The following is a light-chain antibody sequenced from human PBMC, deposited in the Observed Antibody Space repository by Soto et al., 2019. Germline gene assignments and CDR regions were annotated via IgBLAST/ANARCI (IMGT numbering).Light chain of an antibody. J-gene: IGKJ3*01. Sequence: EIVLTQSPATLSLSPGERATLSCRASQSVSSYLAWYQQKPGQAPRLLIYDASNRATGIPARFSGSGCGTDFTLIISSLVPEDFAVYYCQQRSNWLFTFGPGTKVDIK. CDR2: DAS. V-gene: IGKV3-11*01. CDR3: QQRSNWLFT. CDR1: QSVSSY.